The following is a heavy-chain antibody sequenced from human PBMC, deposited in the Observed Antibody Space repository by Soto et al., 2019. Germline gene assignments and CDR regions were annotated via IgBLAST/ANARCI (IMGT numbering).Heavy chain of an antibody. J-gene: IGHJ5*02. D-gene: IGHD1-26*01. CDR1: GYTLTELS. CDR3: ATDLYSGNYESPFDP. CDR2: FDPEDGET. V-gene: IGHV1-24*01. Sequence: GASVKVSCKVSGYTLTELSMHWVRQAPGKGLEWMGGFDPEDGETIYAQKFQGRVTMTEDTSTDTAYMELSSLRSEDTAVYYCATDLYSGNYESPFDPWGQGTLVTVSS.